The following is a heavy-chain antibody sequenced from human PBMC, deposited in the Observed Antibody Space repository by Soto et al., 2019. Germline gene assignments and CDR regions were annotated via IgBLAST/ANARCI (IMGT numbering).Heavy chain of an antibody. D-gene: IGHD6-6*01. CDR2: IYYSGST. CDR3: AREHVRSPFDY. V-gene: IGHV4-59*01. J-gene: IGHJ4*02. Sequence: SETLSLTCIVSGSSISPYYCSWIRQPPGKGLEWIGNIYYSGSTNYNPSLKSRVIMSVASSKNQVSLRLDSVTAADTAVYYCAREHVRSPFDYWGQGTLVTVSS. CDR1: GSSISPYY.